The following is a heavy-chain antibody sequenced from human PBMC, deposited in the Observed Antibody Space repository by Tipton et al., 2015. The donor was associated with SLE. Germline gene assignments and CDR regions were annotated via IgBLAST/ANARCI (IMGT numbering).Heavy chain of an antibody. Sequence: SLRLSFAASGFTFSSYEMNWVRQAPGKGLEWVSYISSSGSTIYYADSVKGRFTISRDNAKNSLYLQMNSLRAEDTAVYYCASQYSSGNYWGQGTLVTVSS. CDR1: GFTFSSYE. D-gene: IGHD6-19*01. CDR2: ISSSGSTI. J-gene: IGHJ4*02. V-gene: IGHV3-48*03. CDR3: ASQYSSGNY.